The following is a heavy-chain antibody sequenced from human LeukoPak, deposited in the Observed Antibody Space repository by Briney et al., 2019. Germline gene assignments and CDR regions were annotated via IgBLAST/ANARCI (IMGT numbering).Heavy chain of an antibody. Sequence: ASVKVSCKASGYTFTDYHMHWVRQAPGQGLEWMGWINPNSGGTNYAQKFQGRVTMTRDTSISTAYMELSRLRSDDTAVYYCARVSIVLMVYEGFDYWGQGTLVTVSS. CDR2: INPNSGGT. CDR1: GYTFTDYH. J-gene: IGHJ4*02. V-gene: IGHV1-2*02. CDR3: ARVSIVLMVYEGFDY. D-gene: IGHD2-8*01.